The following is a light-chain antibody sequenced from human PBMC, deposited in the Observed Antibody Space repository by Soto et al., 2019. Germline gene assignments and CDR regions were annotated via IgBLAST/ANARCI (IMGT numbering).Light chain of an antibody. J-gene: IGKJ1*01. Sequence: GWLAWYQQKPGKAPKLRIYKASSLNSGVPSRFSGSGSGTEFTLTIRSLQPDDSATYYCQPYPRFPVTFGPGTKV. CDR1: GW. CDR3: QPYPRFPVT. V-gene: IGKV1-5*03. CDR2: KAS.